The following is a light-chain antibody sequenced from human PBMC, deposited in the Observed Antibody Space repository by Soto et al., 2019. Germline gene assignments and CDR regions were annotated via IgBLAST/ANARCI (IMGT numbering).Light chain of an antibody. J-gene: IGKJ5*01. CDR1: QSFSSY. CDR3: QQRSNWLIT. V-gene: IGKV3-11*01. CDR2: DAS. Sequence: EIVLTQSPATLSLSPGARATLSCRASQSFSSYLAWYQQKPGQAPRLLIYDASNRATGIPARFSGSGSGTDFTLTISSLEPEDFAVYYCQQRSNWLITFGQGTRLEIK.